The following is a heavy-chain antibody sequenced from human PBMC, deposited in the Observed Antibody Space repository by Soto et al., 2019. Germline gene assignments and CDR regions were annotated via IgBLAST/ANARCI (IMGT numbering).Heavy chain of an antibody. D-gene: IGHD2-21*02. CDR3: ARVKVRVVTAIRNWFDP. CDR2: INHSGST. CDR1: GGSFSGYY. J-gene: IGHJ5*02. V-gene: IGHV4-34*01. Sequence: QVQLQQWGAGLLKPSETLSLTCAVYGGSFSGYYWSWIRQPPGKGLEWIGEINHSGSTNYNPSLKSRVIISVDTSKNQFSLKLSSVTAADTAVYYCARVKVRVVTAIRNWFDPWGQGTLVTVSS.